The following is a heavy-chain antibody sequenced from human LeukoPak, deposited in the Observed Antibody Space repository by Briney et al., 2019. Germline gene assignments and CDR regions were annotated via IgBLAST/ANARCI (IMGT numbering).Heavy chain of an antibody. CDR1: GGSISSSSYY. Sequence: SETLSLTCTVSGGSISSSSYYWGWIRQPPGKGLEWIGSTYYSGTTYYNPSLKSRVTISVDTSKNPFSLKLSSVTAADTAVYYCTRLAAAGTYYFDYWGQGTLVTVSS. D-gene: IGHD6-13*01. J-gene: IGHJ4*02. CDR3: TRLAAAGTYYFDY. CDR2: TYYSGTT. V-gene: IGHV4-39*07.